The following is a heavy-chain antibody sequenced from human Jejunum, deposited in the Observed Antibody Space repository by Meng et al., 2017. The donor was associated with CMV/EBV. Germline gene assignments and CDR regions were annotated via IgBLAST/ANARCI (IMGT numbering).Heavy chain of an antibody. CDR3: AKERRLGSTYYFDSSGYYFDS. Sequence: DRHWVRQAPGKGLEWVAFTRFDGRHSYNADSVRGRFTSSRDNSKNTLYLQMNRLRAEDTAVYYCAKERRLGSTYYFDSSGYYFDSWGQGSLVTVSS. D-gene: IGHD3-22*01. CDR2: TRFDGRHS. J-gene: IGHJ4*02. V-gene: IGHV3-30*02. CDR1: D.